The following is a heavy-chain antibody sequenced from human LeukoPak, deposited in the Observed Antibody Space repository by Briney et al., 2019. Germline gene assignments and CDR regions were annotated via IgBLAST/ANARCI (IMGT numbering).Heavy chain of an antibody. D-gene: IGHD3-16*02. V-gene: IGHV3-48*02. CDR3: ARGGSYPFDY. CDR2: ISSSGTTI. Sequence: GGSLRLSCAASGFTYSSYSMNWGRQAPGKGLEWVSYISSSGTTIYYADSVKGRFTISRDNAKNSVHLQMNSLRDDETAVYYCARGGSYPFDYWGEGTLVTVSS. J-gene: IGHJ4*02. CDR1: GFTYSSYS.